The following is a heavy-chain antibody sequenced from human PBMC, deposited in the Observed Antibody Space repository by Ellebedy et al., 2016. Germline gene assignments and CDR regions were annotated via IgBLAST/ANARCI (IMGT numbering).Heavy chain of an antibody. CDR1: GGSISGYY. CDR2: VYYSGTP. V-gene: IGHV4-59*01. J-gene: IGHJ6*02. D-gene: IGHD2-15*01. CDR3: ARGYCSGGRCYAYGMDV. Sequence: SETLSLXXTVSGGSISGYYWSWVRQPPGKGLEWIGYVYYSGTPNYNPSLKSRVTISLDRSNNQLSLKLTSVTAADTAVYYCARGYCSGGRCYAYGMDVWGQGTTVTVSS.